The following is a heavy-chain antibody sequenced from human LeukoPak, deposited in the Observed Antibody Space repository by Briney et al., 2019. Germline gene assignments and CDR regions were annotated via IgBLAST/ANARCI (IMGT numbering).Heavy chain of an antibody. J-gene: IGHJ4*02. D-gene: IGHD3-10*01. CDR2: ISYDGDNK. Sequence: PGGSLRLSCAASGFNFKTHSIHWVRRAPGKGLDWVAGISYDGDNKYYADSVKGRFAVSRDNSKNTVDLQMDNLTPEDTGLYYCVRGYHGSGGTYFEYWGQGSLVTVSS. CDR1: GFNFKTHS. CDR3: VRGYHGSGGTYFEY. V-gene: IGHV3-30*09.